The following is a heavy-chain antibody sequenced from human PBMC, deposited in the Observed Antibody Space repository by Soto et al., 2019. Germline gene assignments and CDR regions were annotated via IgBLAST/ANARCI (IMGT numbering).Heavy chain of an antibody. V-gene: IGHV3-30*18. D-gene: IGHD6-13*01. CDR2: ISYEGNIK. Sequence: QVQLVESGGGVVQPGRSLRLSCAASGFTFSNFGMHWVRQAPGKGLEWVASISYEGNIKYSADSVKGRFTTSRDNSKKTLYLQINSLKSEDTAVYNCAKFWGPVTAAVDDYWGQGTLVTVSS. CDR3: AKFWGPVTAAVDDY. J-gene: IGHJ4*02. CDR1: GFTFSNFG.